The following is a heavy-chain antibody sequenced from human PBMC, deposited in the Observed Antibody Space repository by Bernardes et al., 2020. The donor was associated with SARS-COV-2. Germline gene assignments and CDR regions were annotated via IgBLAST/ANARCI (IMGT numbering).Heavy chain of an antibody. CDR3: ATDVGARAFDI. CDR2: IMPMFGSV. V-gene: IGHV1-69*06. J-gene: IGHJ3*02. D-gene: IGHD4-17*01. CDR1: GDTFSMNI. Sequence: SVKVSCKASGDTFSMNIISWVRQAPGQGLEWMGGIMPMFGSVKYAQKFQGRVTITAEKSTSTAYMELSSLRSEDTAIYYCATDVGARAFDIWGPGTRVIVSS.